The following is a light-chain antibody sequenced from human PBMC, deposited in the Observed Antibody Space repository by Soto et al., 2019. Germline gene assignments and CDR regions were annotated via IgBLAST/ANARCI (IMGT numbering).Light chain of an antibody. V-gene: IGLV2-11*01. CDR1: SSDVGSYDY. J-gene: IGLJ1*01. CDR3: SSFTSSNTYV. CDR2: NVD. Sequence: GQSVTISCTGTSSDVGSYDYVSWYQQHPGTVPKPVIYNVDTQPSGVPDRFSGSKSGNTASMTISGLQAEDEADYYCSSFTSSNTYVFGSGTKVTVL.